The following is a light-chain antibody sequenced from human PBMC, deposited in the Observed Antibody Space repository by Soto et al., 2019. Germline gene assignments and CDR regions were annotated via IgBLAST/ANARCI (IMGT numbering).Light chain of an antibody. CDR2: RNN. Sequence: QSVLTQSPSASGTPGLRVTISCSGSSSNIGRNYVYWYQRLPGTAPTLLINRNNQRPSGVPDRFSGSKSGTSASLAISGLRSEDEADYYCATWDDSLSGRVFGGGTNLTVL. CDR1: SSNIGRNY. CDR3: ATWDDSLSGRV. J-gene: IGLJ3*02. V-gene: IGLV1-47*01.